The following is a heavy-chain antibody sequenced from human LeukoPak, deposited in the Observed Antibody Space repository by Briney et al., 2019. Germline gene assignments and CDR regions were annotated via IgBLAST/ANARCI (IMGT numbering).Heavy chain of an antibody. J-gene: IGHJ6*03. V-gene: IGHV3-9*01. Sequence: GGSLTLSCAASGCTFDDYAMHWVRQAPGKGREGVSGISWNSGSIGYADSVKGRFTISRDNAKNYLYLQMNSLRAEDTALYYCSKDRLTTLYYYYMDVWGKGTTVTISS. CDR2: ISWNSGSI. CDR3: SKDRLTTLYYYYMDV. CDR1: GCTFDDYA. D-gene: IGHD4/OR15-4a*01.